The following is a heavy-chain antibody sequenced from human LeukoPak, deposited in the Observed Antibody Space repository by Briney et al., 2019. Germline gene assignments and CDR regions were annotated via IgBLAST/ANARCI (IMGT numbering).Heavy chain of an antibody. J-gene: IGHJ4*02. CDR2: ISSRSSTI. D-gene: IGHD3-22*01. V-gene: IGHV3-48*02. CDR3: AREDYYDSSGYSY. CDR1: GFTFSSYT. Sequence: GGSLRLSCAASGFTFSSYTMNWVRQAPGKGLEWVSYISSRSSTIYYADSVKGRFTISRDNARNSLYLQMNSLRDEDTAVYYCAREDYYDSSGYSYWGQGTLVTVSS.